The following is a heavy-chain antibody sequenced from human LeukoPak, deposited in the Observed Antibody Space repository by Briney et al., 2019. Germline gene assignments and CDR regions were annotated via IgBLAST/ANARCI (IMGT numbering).Heavy chain of an antibody. J-gene: IGHJ4*02. D-gene: IGHD3-22*01. CDR2: IIPIFGTA. CDR1: GDTFSSYA. CDR3: ATLSSGYSHY. Sequence: SVKVSCKASGDTFSSYAISWVRQAPGQGLEWMGGIIPIFGTANYAQKFQGRVTMTRDTSTSTVYMELSSLRSEDTAVYYCATLSSGYSHYWGQGTLVTVSS. V-gene: IGHV1-69*05.